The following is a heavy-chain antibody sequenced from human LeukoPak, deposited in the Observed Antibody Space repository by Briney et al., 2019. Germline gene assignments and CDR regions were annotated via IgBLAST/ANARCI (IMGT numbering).Heavy chain of an antibody. CDR1: GFTFSSYG. V-gene: IGHV3-30*02. Sequence: GGSLRLSCAASGFTFSSYGMHWVRQAPGKGLEWVAFIRYDGSNKYYADSVKGRFTISRDNSKNTLYLQMNSLRAEDTAVYYCAKYLYDRSVFSHFDYWGQGTLVTVSP. J-gene: IGHJ4*02. D-gene: IGHD3-22*01. CDR2: IRYDGSNK. CDR3: AKYLYDRSVFSHFDY.